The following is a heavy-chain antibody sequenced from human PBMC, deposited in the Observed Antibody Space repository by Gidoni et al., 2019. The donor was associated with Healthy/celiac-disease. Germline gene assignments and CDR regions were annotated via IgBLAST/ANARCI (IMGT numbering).Heavy chain of an antibody. D-gene: IGHD3-3*01. V-gene: IGHV1-2*04. CDR3: ARGQYYDFWSGYRGGYYYYYGMDV. CDR1: GYTFTGYY. Sequence: QVQLVQSGAEVKKPGASVKVSCKASGYTFTGYYMHWVRQAPGQGLEWLGWINPNSGGTNYAQKFQGWVTMTRDTSISTAYMELSRLRSDDTAVYYCARGQYYDFWSGYRGGYYYYYGMDVWGQGTTVTVSS. CDR2: INPNSGGT. J-gene: IGHJ6*02.